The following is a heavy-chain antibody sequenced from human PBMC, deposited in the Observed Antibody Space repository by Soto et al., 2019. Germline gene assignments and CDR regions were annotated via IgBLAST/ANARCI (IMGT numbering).Heavy chain of an antibody. Sequence: QEQLVQSGAEVKKPGASVKVSCKASGYTFSGYYIPWLRQAPGQGLEWMGWINPKSGGTNYAQKFQGRVTVTRDTPTSTAYMELSRLTSDDTAVYYCARSLTEGYCTITGCYTRPLYGMDVWGQGTTVTVSS. CDR2: INPKSGGT. CDR3: ARSLTEGYCTITGCYTRPLYGMDV. CDR1: GYTFSGYY. V-gene: IGHV1-2*02. D-gene: IGHD2-2*02. J-gene: IGHJ6*02.